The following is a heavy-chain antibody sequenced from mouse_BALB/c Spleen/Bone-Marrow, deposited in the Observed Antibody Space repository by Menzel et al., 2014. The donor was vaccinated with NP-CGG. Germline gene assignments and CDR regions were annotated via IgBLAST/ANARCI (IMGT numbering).Heavy chain of an antibody. D-gene: IGHD2-1*01. V-gene: IGHV2-2*02. CDR3: ARNTYYGNPFAY. CDR1: GFSLTSYG. J-gene: IGHJ3*01. CDR2: IWSGGIT. Sequence: VQLVESGPGLVQPSQSLSITCTASGFSLTSYGVHWVRQSPGKGLEWLGAIWSGGITEYNAAFISRLSISKDNSKSQVFFKMNSLQAKDTAIYYCARNTYYGNPFAYWGQGTLVTVSA.